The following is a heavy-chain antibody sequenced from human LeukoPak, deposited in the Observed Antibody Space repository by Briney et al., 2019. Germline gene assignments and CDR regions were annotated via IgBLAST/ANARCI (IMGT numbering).Heavy chain of an antibody. CDR1: GGSFSGYY. V-gene: IGHV4-34*01. J-gene: IGHJ4*02. CDR2: INHSGST. CDR3: ASRRKRIAVAGNEARNQPQY. D-gene: IGHD6-19*01. Sequence: SETLSLTCAVYGGSFSGYYWSWIRQPPGKGLEWIGEINHSGSTNYNPSLKSRVTISVDTSKNQFSLKLSSVTAADTAVYYCASRRKRIAVAGNEARNQPQYWGQGTLVTVSS.